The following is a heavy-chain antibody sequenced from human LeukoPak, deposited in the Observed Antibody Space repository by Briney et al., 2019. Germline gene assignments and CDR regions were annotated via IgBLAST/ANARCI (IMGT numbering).Heavy chain of an antibody. CDR2: ISGSGGST. J-gene: IGHJ5*02. V-gene: IGHV3-23*01. CDR3: AKGGLGRRSPHNWFDP. CDR1: GFTFSSYA. D-gene: IGHD1-1*01. Sequence: GSLRLSCAASGFTFSSYAMSWVRQAPGKGLEWVSAISGSGGSTYYADSVKGRFTISRDNSKNTLYLQMNSLRAEDTAVYYCAKGGLGRRSPHNWFDPWGQGTLVTVSS.